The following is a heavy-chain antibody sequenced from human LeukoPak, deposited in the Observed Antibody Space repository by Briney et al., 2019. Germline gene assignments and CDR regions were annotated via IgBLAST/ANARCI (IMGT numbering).Heavy chain of an antibody. CDR1: GFTFSSYA. CDR3: AKDSALYSSSWFDY. J-gene: IGHJ4*02. V-gene: IGHV3-23*01. CDR2: ISGSGGST. Sequence: GGSLRLSCAASGFTFSSYAMSWVRQAPGKGLEWVSAISGSGGSTYYADSVKGRFSISRDNSENTLFLQMNSLRAEDTAVYYCAKDSALYSSSWFDYWGQGTLVTVSS. D-gene: IGHD6-13*01.